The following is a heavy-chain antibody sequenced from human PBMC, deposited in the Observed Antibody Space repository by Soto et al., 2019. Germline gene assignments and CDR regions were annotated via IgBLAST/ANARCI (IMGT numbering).Heavy chain of an antibody. Sequence: GESQKISSQGSGDHFTTYWIGWVRQVSGKGLEWMGIIYPGDSDTRYSPSFQGQVTISADKSISTAYLQWSSLKASDTAMYYCARGSSGFSDFNWGQGTLVTVSS. CDR3: ARGSSGFSDFN. CDR1: GDHFTTYW. CDR2: IYPGDSDT. V-gene: IGHV5-51*01. D-gene: IGHD3-22*01. J-gene: IGHJ4*02.